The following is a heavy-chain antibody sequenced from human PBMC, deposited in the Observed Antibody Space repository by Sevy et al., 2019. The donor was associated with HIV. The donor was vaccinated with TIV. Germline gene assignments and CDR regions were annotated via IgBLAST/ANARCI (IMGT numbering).Heavy chain of an antibody. V-gene: IGHV4-39*01. D-gene: IGHD2-15*01. Sequence: SETLSLTCTVSGGSISSSSYYWGWIRQPPGKGLEWIGSIYYSGSTYYNPSLKSRVTISVDTSKNHFSLKLSSVTAADTAVYYCARHGPLGYCSGGSCYSYYYYGMDVWGQGTTVTVSS. J-gene: IGHJ6*02. CDR3: ARHGPLGYCSGGSCYSYYYYGMDV. CDR1: GGSISSSSYY. CDR2: IYYSGST.